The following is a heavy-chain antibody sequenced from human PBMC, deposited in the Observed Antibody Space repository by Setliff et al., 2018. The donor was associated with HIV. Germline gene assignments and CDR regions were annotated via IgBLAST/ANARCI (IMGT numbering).Heavy chain of an antibody. CDR3: SSSGVPPYYYYGRDV. J-gene: IGHJ6*02. CDR2: INSYNGNT. CDR1: GYTFTTYG. V-gene: IGHV1-18*04. Sequence: ASVQVSCKASGYTFTTYGVNWVRQAPGQGLEWMGWINSYNGNTKFAQKFQGRVTMTTDTSTTTAFMELRSLKADDTGIYYCSSSGVPPYYYYGRDVWCQGTTVTVSS. D-gene: IGHD3-10*01.